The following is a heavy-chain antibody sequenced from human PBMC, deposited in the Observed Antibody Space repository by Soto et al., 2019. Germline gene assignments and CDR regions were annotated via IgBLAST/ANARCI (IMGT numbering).Heavy chain of an antibody. CDR3: ARKVRDYNFDY. D-gene: IGHD3-10*01. J-gene: IGHJ4*02. V-gene: IGHV1-2*02. CDR2: INPDTGGI. CDR1: GYTLTDYY. Sequence: QVKLVQSGAEVKKPGASVKVSCKASGYTLTDYYMHWIRQAPGQGLEWMGWINPDTGGIKYAQKFQGRVTMTRDTSINTAYMVLSSLTSDDTAVFYCARKVRDYNFDYWGQGTLVTVSS.